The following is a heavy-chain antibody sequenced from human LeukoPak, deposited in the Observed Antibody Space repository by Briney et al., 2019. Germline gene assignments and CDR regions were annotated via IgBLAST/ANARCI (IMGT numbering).Heavy chain of an antibody. CDR1: GFTFSNAW. J-gene: IGHJ6*04. CDR2: IKSKTDGGTR. Sequence: PGGSLRLSCAASGFTFSNAWMSWVRQAPGKGLEWIGRIKSKTDGGTRDYSAPVKGRFTISRDDSNNTLYLQMNSLKTEDTAVYYCITGPVLLWSGDPPDYSYFYMDVWGKGTTVTVSS. D-gene: IGHD3-10*01. V-gene: IGHV3-15*01. CDR3: ITGPVLLWSGDPPDYSYFYMDV.